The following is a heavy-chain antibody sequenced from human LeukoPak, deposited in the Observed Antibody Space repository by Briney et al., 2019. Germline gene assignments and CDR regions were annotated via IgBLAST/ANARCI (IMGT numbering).Heavy chain of an antibody. CDR1: GFALNAYS. CDR3: ARDGIAVAGTVDY. V-gene: IGHV3-53*01. Sequence: GGSLRLSCAASGFALNAYSLTWVRQAPGKGLEWVSVIYSGGSTYYADSVKGRFTISRDNSKNTLYLQMNSLRAEDTAVYYCARDGIAVAGTVDYWGQGTLVTVSS. D-gene: IGHD6-19*01. J-gene: IGHJ4*02. CDR2: IYSGGST.